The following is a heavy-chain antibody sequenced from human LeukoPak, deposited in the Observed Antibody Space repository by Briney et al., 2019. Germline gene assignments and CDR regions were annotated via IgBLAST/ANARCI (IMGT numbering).Heavy chain of an antibody. CDR3: ARVWSGYDYCGMDV. V-gene: IGHV1-69*13. CDR2: IIPIFGTA. Sequence: SVKVSCKASGGTFSSYAISWVRQAPGQGLEWMGGIIPIFGTANYAQKFQGRVTITADESTSTAYMELSSLRSEDTAVYYCARVWSGYDYCGMDVWGQGTTVTVSS. D-gene: IGHD3-3*01. J-gene: IGHJ6*02. CDR1: GGTFSSYA.